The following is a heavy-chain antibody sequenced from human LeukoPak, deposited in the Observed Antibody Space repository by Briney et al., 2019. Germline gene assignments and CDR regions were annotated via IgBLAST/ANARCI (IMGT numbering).Heavy chain of an antibody. CDR1: GYTFTSYY. Sequence: ASVKVSCKASGYTFTSYYMHWVRQAPGQGLEGMGIINPSGGSTSYAQKFQGRVTMTRDTSTSTVYMELSSLRSEDTAVYYCASRLHGNYYGSGSYPYYFDYWGQGTLVTVSS. CDR3: ASRLHGNYYGSGSYPYYFDY. D-gene: IGHD3-10*01. V-gene: IGHV1-46*01. CDR2: INPSGGST. J-gene: IGHJ4*02.